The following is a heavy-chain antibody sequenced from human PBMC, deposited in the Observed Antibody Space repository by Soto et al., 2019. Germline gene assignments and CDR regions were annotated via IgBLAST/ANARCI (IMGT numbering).Heavy chain of an antibody. V-gene: IGHV1-8*01. CDR2: MNPNSGNT. J-gene: IGHJ6*02. CDR3: ARGGRQLVSPQGYYYYYYYGMDV. CDR1: GYTFTSYD. D-gene: IGHD6-6*01. Sequence: QVQLVQSGAEVKKPGASVKVSCKASGYTFTSYDINWVRQATGQGLEWMGWMNPNSGNTGYAQKFQGRVNMTRNTSISTAYMELSSLRSEDTAVYYCARGGRQLVSPQGYYYYYYYGMDVWGQGTTVTVSS.